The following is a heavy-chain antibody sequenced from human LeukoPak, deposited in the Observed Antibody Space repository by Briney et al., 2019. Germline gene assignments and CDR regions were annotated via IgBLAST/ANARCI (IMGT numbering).Heavy chain of an antibody. CDR2: IYYSGST. CDR3: ARDFSLWGEAMVREFDP. V-gene: IGHV4-59*01. CDR1: GGSISSYY. D-gene: IGHD3-10*01. Sequence: SETLSLTCTVSGGSISSYYWSWIRQPPGKGLEWIGYIYYSGSTNYNPSLKSRVTISVDTSKNQFSLKLSSVTAADTAVYYCARDFSLWGEAMVREFDPWGQGTLVTVSS. J-gene: IGHJ5*02.